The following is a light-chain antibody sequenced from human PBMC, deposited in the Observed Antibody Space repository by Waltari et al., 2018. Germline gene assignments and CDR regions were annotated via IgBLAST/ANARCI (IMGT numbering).Light chain of an antibody. CDR3: QTWGTGLYV. CDR2: VNSDGSH. Sequence: QLVVTQSPSASASLDPSVKLTCALSRGHITYAIAWPQQRPETGPRYLMKVNSDGSHINGDAIPDRFSASSSGAERYLIIPSLQSEDEADYYCQTWGTGLYVFGTGTKVTVL. CDR1: RGHITYA. V-gene: IGLV4-69*01. J-gene: IGLJ1*01.